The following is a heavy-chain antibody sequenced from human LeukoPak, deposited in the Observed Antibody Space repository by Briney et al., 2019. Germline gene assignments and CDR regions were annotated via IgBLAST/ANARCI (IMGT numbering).Heavy chain of an antibody. CDR1: GFTFSNYA. D-gene: IGHD5-18*01. Sequence: GGSLRLSCAASGFTFSNYAMSWVRQAPGKGLEWVSTINDRGIATYYADSVKGRFTISRDNSKNTLYLQMDSLRPEDTAVYYCAKPDTLMVTPRYFDYWGQGTLVTVSS. CDR2: INDRGIAT. V-gene: IGHV3-23*01. J-gene: IGHJ4*02. CDR3: AKPDTLMVTPRYFDY.